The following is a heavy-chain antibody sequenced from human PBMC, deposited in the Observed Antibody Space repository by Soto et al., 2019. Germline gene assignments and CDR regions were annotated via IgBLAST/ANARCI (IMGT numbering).Heavy chain of an antibody. D-gene: IGHD3-22*01. V-gene: IGHV2-5*02. J-gene: IGHJ4*02. CDR2: IYWDDDK. CDR1: GFSVSTNGVG. Sequence: SGPTLVNPTQTLTLTCTFSGFSVSTNGVGVGWIRQPPGKALEWLGLIYWDDDKFYSPSLKTRLTITKYTSKNQVVLIMTNMDPVDTATYFCAHGTAVYDSSGLGFDYWGQGTLVTVSS. CDR3: AHGTAVYDSSGLGFDY.